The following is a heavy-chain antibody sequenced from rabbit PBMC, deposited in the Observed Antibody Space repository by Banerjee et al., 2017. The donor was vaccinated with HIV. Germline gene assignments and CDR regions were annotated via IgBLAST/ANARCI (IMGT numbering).Heavy chain of an antibody. D-gene: IGHD7-1*01. CDR3: ARDMTGDSALFYKL. J-gene: IGHJ3*01. V-gene: IGHV1S45*01. CDR1: GFSFSSSYY. Sequence: QEQLVESGGGLFQPGGSLALTCTASGFSFSSSYYMCWVRQAPGKGLEWIGCIGGGGVKIGYASWAKGRFTISKTSSTTVTLQMTSLTVADTATYFCARDMTGDSALFYKLWGQGTLVTVS. CDR2: IGGGGVKI.